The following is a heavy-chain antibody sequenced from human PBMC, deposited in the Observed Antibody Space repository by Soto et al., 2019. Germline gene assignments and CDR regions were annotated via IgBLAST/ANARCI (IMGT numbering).Heavy chain of an antibody. V-gene: IGHV4-34*01. J-gene: IGHJ4*02. CDR3: ARAATSGWADY. CDR1: GGSFSGYY. CDR2: INRSGST. Sequence: SETLSLTCAVYGGSFSGYYWSWIRQPPGKGLEWIGEINRSGSTNYNPSLKSRVTISVDTSKNQFSLKLSSVTAADTAVYYCARAATSGWADYWGQGTLVTVSS. D-gene: IGHD6-19*01.